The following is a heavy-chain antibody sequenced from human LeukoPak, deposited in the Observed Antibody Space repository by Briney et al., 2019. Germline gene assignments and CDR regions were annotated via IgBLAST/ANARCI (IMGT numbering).Heavy chain of an antibody. Sequence: ASVKVSCKASGYTFTSYDINWVRQATGQGLEWMGWMNPNSGNTGYAQKFQGRVTMTRNTSISTAYMELSSLRSEDTAVYYCARGRWSSGCYLDKWDYYYGMDVWGQGTTVTVSS. V-gene: IGHV1-8*01. D-gene: IGHD3-22*01. CDR1: GYTFTSYD. CDR3: ARGRWSSGCYLDKWDYYYGMDV. J-gene: IGHJ6*02. CDR2: MNPNSGNT.